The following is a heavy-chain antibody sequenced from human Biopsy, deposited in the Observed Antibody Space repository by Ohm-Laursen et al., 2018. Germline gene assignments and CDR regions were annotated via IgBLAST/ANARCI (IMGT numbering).Heavy chain of an antibody. D-gene: IGHD3-10*01. CDR3: ARGGSGSGYYGMDV. Sequence: SVKVSCKASGDTFSRSAFFWVRQAPGQGLVYLGRIIPIVGITNHAQTFQGRITLTADKSTFMVYMELSRLRSDDTAIYYCARGGSGSGYYGMDVWGQGATISVSS. CDR1: GDTFSRSA. CDR2: IIPIVGIT. V-gene: IGHV1-69*04. J-gene: IGHJ6*02.